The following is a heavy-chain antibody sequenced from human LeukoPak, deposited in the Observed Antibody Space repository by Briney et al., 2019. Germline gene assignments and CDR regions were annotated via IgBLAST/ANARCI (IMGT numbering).Heavy chain of an antibody. Sequence: GGSLRLSCAASGFTVSSNYMSWVRQAPGKGLEWVSVIYSGGSTYYADSVKGRFTISRDNSKNTLYLQMNSLRAEGTAVYYCAKRDDFWSGYTDYWGQGTLVTVSS. CDR1: GFTVSSNY. D-gene: IGHD3-3*01. J-gene: IGHJ4*02. V-gene: IGHV3-53*01. CDR2: IYSGGST. CDR3: AKRDDFWSGYTDY.